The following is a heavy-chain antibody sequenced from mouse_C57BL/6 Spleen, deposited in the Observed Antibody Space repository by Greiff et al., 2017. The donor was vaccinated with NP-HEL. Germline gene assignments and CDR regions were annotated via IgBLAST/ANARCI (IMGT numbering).Heavy chain of an antibody. V-gene: IGHV3-6*01. J-gene: IGHJ3*01. Sequence: EESGPGLVKPSQSLSLTCSVTGYSITSGYYWNWIRQFPGNKLEWMGYISYDGSNNYNPSLKNRISITRDTSKNQFFLKLNSVTTEDTATYYCARDMITRAWFAYWGQGTLVTVSA. D-gene: IGHD2-4*01. CDR1: GYSITSGYY. CDR2: ISYDGSN. CDR3: ARDMITRAWFAY.